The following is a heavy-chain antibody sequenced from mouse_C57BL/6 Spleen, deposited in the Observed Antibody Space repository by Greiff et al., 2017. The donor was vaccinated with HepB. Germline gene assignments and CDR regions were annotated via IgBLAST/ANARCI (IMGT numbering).Heavy chain of an antibody. CDR2: IDPSDNYT. V-gene: IGHV1-50*01. J-gene: IGHJ3*01. CDR3: ARSGTAQATAY. CDR1: GYTFTSYW. D-gene: IGHD3-2*02. Sequence: QVQLQQSGAELVRPGASVTLSCKASGYTFTSYWMQWVKQRPGQGLEWIGEIDPSDNYTNYNQKFKGKATLTVDTSSSTAYMQLSSLTSEDSAVYYCARSGTAQATAYWGQGTLVTVSA.